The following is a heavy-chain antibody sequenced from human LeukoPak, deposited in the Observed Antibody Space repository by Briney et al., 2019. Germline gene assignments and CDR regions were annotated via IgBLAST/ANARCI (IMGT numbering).Heavy chain of an antibody. J-gene: IGHJ4*02. CDR1: GYSFTSYW. CDR3: ARHQGYNYGYVDY. D-gene: IGHD5-18*01. CDR2: IYPGDSDT. V-gene: IGHV5-51*01. Sequence: GESLKVSCKGSGYSFTSYWIGWVRQMPGKGLEWMGIIYPGDSDTRYSPSFQGQVTISADKSINTAYLQWSSLKASDTAMYYCARHQGYNYGYVDYWGQGTLVTVSS.